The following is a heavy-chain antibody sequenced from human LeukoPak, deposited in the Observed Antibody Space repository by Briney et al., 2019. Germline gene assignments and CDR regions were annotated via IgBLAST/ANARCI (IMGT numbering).Heavy chain of an antibody. CDR1: GGSISSSSYY. CDR3: ARKYYDILTGYYSEG. CDR2: IYYSGST. J-gene: IGHJ4*02. D-gene: IGHD3-9*01. V-gene: IGHV4-39*01. Sequence: PSETLSLTCTVSGGSISSSSYYWGWIRQPPGKGLEWIVSIYYSGSTYYNPSLKSRVTISVDTSKNQFPLKLSSVTAADTAVYYCARKYYDILTGYYSEGWGQGTLVTVSS.